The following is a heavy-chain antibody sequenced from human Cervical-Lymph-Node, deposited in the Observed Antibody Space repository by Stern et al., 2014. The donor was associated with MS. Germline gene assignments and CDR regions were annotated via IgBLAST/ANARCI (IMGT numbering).Heavy chain of an antibody. CDR2: IFPRDSNT. Sequence: EVQLVQSGAEVKKPGESLKISCEASGYLFDDYWIGWVRQMSGRGLELVAIIFPRDSNTRYSPSVQGQVTISADKSIRTAYLQWSSLKASDPAMYSCARSPATPSGYDRFDYWGQGALVTVSS. CDR1: GYLFDDYW. J-gene: IGHJ4*02. V-gene: IGHV5-51*03. CDR3: ARSPATPSGYDRFDY. D-gene: IGHD5-12*01.